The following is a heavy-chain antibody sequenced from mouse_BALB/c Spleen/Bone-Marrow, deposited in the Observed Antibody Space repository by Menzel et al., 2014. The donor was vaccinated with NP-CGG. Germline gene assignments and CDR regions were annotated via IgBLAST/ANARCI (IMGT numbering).Heavy chain of an antibody. V-gene: IGHV1S34*01. Sequence: LVKTGASVKISCKASGYSFTGYYMHWVKQSRGKSLEWIGYISCYNGATSYNQNFKGKATFTVDTSSSTAYMQFNSLTFEDSAVYYCVRRGNPIVYYAMDYWGQGTSVTVSS. CDR1: GYSFTGYY. CDR2: ISCYNGAT. CDR3: VRRGNPIVYYAMDY. J-gene: IGHJ4*01.